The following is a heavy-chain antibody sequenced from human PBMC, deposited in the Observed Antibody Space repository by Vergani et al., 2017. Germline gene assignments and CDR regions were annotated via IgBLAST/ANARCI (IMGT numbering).Heavy chain of an antibody. D-gene: IGHD4-17*01. CDR2: IIPIFGTA. V-gene: IGHV1-69*18. Sequence: QVQLVQSGAEVKKPGSSVKVSCKASGGTFSSYAISWVRQAPGQGLEWMGRIIPIFGTANYAQKFQGRVTITADESTSTAYMELSSLRSEETAVYYCASQLAPYYGDFYEFDYWGQGTLVTVSS. J-gene: IGHJ4*02. CDR1: GGTFSSYA. CDR3: ASQLAPYYGDFYEFDY.